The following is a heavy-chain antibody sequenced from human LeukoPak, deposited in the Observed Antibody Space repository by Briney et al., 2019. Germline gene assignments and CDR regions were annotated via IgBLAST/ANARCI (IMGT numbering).Heavy chain of an antibody. V-gene: IGHV3-7*01. Sequence: GGSLRLSCAASGFTFSSYWMTWVRQAPGKGLEWVANIKQDGSEKYYVDSVKGRFIIPRDTAKYSLYLQMNSLRAEDTAVYYCARGPNYCSSTSCYATGFDYWGQGTLVTVSS. CDR1: GFTFSSYW. CDR3: ARGPNYCSSTSCYATGFDY. D-gene: IGHD2-2*01. CDR2: IKQDGSEK. J-gene: IGHJ4*02.